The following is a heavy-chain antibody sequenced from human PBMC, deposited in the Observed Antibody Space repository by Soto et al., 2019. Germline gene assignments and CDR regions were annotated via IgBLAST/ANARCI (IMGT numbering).Heavy chain of an antibody. D-gene: IGHD6-13*01. V-gene: IGHV4-4*02. J-gene: IGHJ4*01. CDR1: GDSIIGTHW. CDR3: ARYSAASGTYYFDY. Sequence: SETLSLTCAVSGDSIIGTHWWSWVRRPPGKGLKFIGETHHSRGTNYNPSLRRQVTMSLNKSKNQLSIILYSVTASDTCVYFCARYSAASGTYYFDYWGQGTLVTVSS. CDR2: THHSRGT.